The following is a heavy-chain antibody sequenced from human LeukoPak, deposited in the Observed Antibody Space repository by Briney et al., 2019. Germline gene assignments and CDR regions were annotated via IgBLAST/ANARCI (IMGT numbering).Heavy chain of an antibody. D-gene: IGHD3-16*01. Sequence: TGGSLRLSCAASGFTFTGYWMSWVRQAPGMGLAWVATINQDGSEKYYVDSVKGRFTISRDNAKNSLYLQMNSLRAEDAAVYYCARDQGNRRLHFSFDIWGQGTMVTVSS. CDR2: INQDGSEK. CDR3: ARDQGNRRLHFSFDI. J-gene: IGHJ3*02. CDR1: GFTFTGYW. V-gene: IGHV3-7*01.